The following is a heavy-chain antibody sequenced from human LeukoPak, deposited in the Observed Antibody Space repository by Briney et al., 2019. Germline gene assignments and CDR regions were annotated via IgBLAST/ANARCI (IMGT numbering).Heavy chain of an antibody. J-gene: IGHJ4*02. CDR3: AKHAWAAVAGTRGISDY. V-gene: IGHV3-20*04. D-gene: IGHD6-19*01. Sequence: GGSLRLSCVASGFTFDDYGMTWVRQAPGQGLEWVSFINWNGGSPGYADSVRGRFTISRDNAKNSLYLQMNSLRAEDTAVYYCAKHAWAAVAGTRGISDYWGQGTLVTVSS. CDR1: GFTFDDYG. CDR2: INWNGGSP.